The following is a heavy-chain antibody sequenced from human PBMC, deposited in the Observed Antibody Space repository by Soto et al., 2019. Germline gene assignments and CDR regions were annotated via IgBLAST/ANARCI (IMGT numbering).Heavy chain of an antibody. D-gene: IGHD2-15*01. V-gene: IGHV5-51*01. CDR3: ARSLYCIVSSCYLDN. CDR1: GYSFTSYW. CDR2: IYPDDSDI. Sequence: GESLKISCKGSGYSFTSYWIYWMRQMPGKGLECVGIIYPDDSDIRYSPSFHGHVTISADRSSSTAFLQWSSLKASDTAIYYCARSLYCIVSSCYLDNWGRGTLVTVSS. J-gene: IGHJ4*02.